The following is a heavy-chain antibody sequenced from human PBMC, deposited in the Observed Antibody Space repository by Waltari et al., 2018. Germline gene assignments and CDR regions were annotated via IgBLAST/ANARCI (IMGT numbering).Heavy chain of an antibody. CDR1: GYPFTSYD. J-gene: IGHJ4*02. CDR3: ARGAAVAGDYFDY. Sequence: QVQLVQSGAEVKKPGASVKVSCKASGYPFTSYDINWGRKATGQGLEWMGWMNPNSGNTGYAQKFQGRVTMTRNTSISTAYMELSSLRSEDTAVYYCARGAAVAGDYFDYWGQGTLVTVSS. V-gene: IGHV1-8*02. D-gene: IGHD6-19*01. CDR2: MNPNSGNT.